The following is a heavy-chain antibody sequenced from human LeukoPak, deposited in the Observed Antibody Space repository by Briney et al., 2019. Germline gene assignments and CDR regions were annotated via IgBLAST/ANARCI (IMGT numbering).Heavy chain of an antibody. Sequence: GGSLRLSCAASGFTFSSYAMHWVRQAPGKGLEWVAVISYDGSNKYYADSVKGRFTISRDNSKNTLYLQMNSLRAEDTAVYYCARGQWEQPDYWGQGTLVTVSS. CDR1: GFTFSSYA. V-gene: IGHV3-30-3*01. CDR3: ARGQWEQPDY. D-gene: IGHD1-26*01. CDR2: ISYDGSNK. J-gene: IGHJ4*02.